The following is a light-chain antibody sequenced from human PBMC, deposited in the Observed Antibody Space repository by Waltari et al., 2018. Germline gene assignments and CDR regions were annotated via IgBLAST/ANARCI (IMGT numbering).Light chain of an antibody. CDR2: DAS. CDR3: QQHGKWPLS. CDR1: QSVSTS. Sequence: EIELTQSPATLSLSPGERATLSCRASQSVSTSLAWYQQKPGQAPRLLIHDASNRATGTPARFSGSGSGTDFTLTIGSLEPEDCAVYYCQQHGKWPLSFGGGTKVEI. J-gene: IGKJ4*01. V-gene: IGKV3-11*01.